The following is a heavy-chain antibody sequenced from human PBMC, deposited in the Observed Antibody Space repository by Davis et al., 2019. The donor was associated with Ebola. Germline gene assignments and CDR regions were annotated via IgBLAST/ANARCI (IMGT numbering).Heavy chain of an antibody. Sequence: ASVKVSCKASGYTFTGYYMHWVRQAPGQGLEWMGIINPSGGSTSYAQKFQGRVTMTRDTSTSTVYMELSSLRSEDTAVYYCARDLGYYGSGSYYLDYWGQGTLVTVSS. D-gene: IGHD3-10*01. V-gene: IGHV1-46*01. CDR1: GYTFTGYY. CDR2: INPSGGST. J-gene: IGHJ4*02. CDR3: ARDLGYYGSGSYYLDY.